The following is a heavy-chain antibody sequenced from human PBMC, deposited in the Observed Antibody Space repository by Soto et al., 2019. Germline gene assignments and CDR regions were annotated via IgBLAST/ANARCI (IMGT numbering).Heavy chain of an antibody. V-gene: IGHV1-18*01. D-gene: IGHD2-2*01. CDR3: ARLRDFSGSSCDPSCGFEI. Sequence: QAQLVQSGVEVKKPGASVKVSCKASGYTFSTHGLSWVRQAPGQGLEWMGWITPYNGNTNYAQKIQGRVTMTTDTSPNTGYLEVRNLRSDDTAVYYCARLRDFSGSSCDPSCGFEIWGQGTMVTVSS. CDR1: GYTFSTHG. J-gene: IGHJ3*02. CDR2: ITPYNGNT.